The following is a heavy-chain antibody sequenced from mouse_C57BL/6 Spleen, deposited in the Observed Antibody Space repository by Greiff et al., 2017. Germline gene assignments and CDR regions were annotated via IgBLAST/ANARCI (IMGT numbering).Heavy chain of an antibody. CDR2: IYPGDGDT. V-gene: IGHV1-82*01. Sequence: VQLQQSGPELVKPGASVKISCKASGYAFSSSWMNWVKQRPGKGLEWIGRIYPGDGDTNYNGKFKGKATLTADKSSSTAYMQLSSLTAVDSAVYVCASSDGYYFAYWGQGTLVTVSA. CDR3: ASSDGYYFAY. J-gene: IGHJ3*01. D-gene: IGHD2-3*01. CDR1: GYAFSSSW.